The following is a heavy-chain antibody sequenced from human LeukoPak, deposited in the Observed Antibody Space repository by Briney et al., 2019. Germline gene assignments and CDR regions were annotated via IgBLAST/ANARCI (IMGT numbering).Heavy chain of an antibody. D-gene: IGHD2-2*02. J-gene: IGHJ4*02. CDR3: ASGHTPIFGY. CDR2: INHSGST. Sequence: PSETLSLTCAVYGGSFSGYYWSWIRQPPGKGLEWIGEINHSGSTNYNPSLKSRVTISVDTSKNQFSLKLSSVTAADTAVYYCASGHTPIFGYWGQGTLVTVSS. V-gene: IGHV4-34*01. CDR1: GGSFSGYY.